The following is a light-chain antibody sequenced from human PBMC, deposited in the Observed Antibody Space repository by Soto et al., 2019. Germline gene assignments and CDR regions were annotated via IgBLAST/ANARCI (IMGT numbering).Light chain of an antibody. CDR2: GAS. CDR3: QHLYT. CDR1: QSVSSN. V-gene: IGKV3-15*01. Sequence: EIVMTQSPATLSVSPGERATLSCSASQSVSSNLAWYQQKPGQAPRLLIYGASTRATGIPAMFSGSGSGTEFNLTISSLQSEDFAVYYCQHLYTFDQGTKLEIK. J-gene: IGKJ2*01.